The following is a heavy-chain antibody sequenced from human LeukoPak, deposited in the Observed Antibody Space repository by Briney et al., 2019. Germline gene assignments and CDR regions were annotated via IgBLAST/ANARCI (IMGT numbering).Heavy chain of an antibody. CDR1: GYTFTSYD. D-gene: IGHD3-22*01. CDR2: MNPNSGNT. Sequence: ASVKVSCKASGYTFTSYDINWVRQATGQGLEWMGWMNPNSGNTGYAQKFQGRVTMTRNTSISTAYMELSSLRSEDTAVYYCARVESSGYDDAFDIWGQGTMVTASS. CDR3: ARVESSGYDDAFDI. J-gene: IGHJ3*02. V-gene: IGHV1-8*01.